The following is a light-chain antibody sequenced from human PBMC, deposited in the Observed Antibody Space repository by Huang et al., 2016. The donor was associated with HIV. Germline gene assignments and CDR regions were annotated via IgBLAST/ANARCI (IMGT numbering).Light chain of an antibody. J-gene: IGKJ2*01. V-gene: IGKV3-15*01. Sequence: EIVMTQSPATLSVSPGERATLSCRASQRVSSNLAWYRQKPGQAPRLLIYDASTRATDIPARFSGSWSGTEFTLTISSLQSEDFAVYYCQHYNNWPPRYTFGQGTKLE. CDR2: DAS. CDR1: QRVSSN. CDR3: QHYNNWPPRYT.